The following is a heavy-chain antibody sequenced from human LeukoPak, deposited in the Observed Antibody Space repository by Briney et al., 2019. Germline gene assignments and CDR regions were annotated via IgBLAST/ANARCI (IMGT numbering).Heavy chain of an antibody. Sequence: PSETLSLTCAVYGGSFSGYYWSWIRQPPGKGLEWIGSIYYTESTYYNPSLKRRASISIDTSKNQFSLRLNSVTAADTAVYYCVRIADSSSWYFDYWGQGTLVTVSS. CDR1: GGSFSGYY. CDR2: IYYTEST. J-gene: IGHJ4*02. D-gene: IGHD6-13*01. V-gene: IGHV4-34*01. CDR3: VRIADSSSWYFDY.